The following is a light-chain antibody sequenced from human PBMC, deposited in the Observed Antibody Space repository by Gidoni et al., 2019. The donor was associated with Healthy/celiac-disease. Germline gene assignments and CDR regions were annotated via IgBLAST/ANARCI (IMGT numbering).Light chain of an antibody. Sequence: EIVMTQSPATLSVSPGERATLSCRASQSVSSNLAWYQQKPGQAHRLLIYGASTRATGIPARFSVSGSGTEFTLTISSLQSEDFAVYYCQQYNNWPLLTFGGGTKVEIK. V-gene: IGKV3-15*01. CDR3: QQYNNWPLLT. CDR2: GAS. CDR1: QSVSSN. J-gene: IGKJ4*01.